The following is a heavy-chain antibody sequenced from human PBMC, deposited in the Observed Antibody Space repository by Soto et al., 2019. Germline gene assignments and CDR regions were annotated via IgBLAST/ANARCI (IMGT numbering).Heavy chain of an antibody. CDR1: GFSFSNFA. Sequence: EAQLLESGGGLVQPGGSLRLSCVASGFSFSNFAMSWVRQAPGKGLERVSALTGSGDGSYYADSVKGRFTISRDNSKNTVYLEMNSLRVEDTALYYCAKGPCRGGACYGREDVWGQGTMVTVSS. V-gene: IGHV3-23*01. CDR2: LTGSGDGS. CDR3: AKGPCRGGACYGREDV. D-gene: IGHD2-21*02. J-gene: IGHJ6*02.